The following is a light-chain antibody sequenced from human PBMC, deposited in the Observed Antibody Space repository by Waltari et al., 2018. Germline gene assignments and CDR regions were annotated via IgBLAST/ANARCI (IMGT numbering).Light chain of an antibody. V-gene: IGKV2-28*01. CDR2: LGS. J-gene: IGKJ5*01. CDR3: MQGLQTPT. Sequence: TPGEPASISCRSSQSLLQSNGYKYLDWYLQKPGQSPQLLIYLGSNRASGVPDRFSGSGSGTDFTLKISRVEAEDVGIYFCMQGLQTPTFGQGTRLEIK. CDR1: QSLLQSNGYKY.